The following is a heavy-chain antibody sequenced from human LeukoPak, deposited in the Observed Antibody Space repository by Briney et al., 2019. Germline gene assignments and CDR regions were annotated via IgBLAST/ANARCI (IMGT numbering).Heavy chain of an antibody. CDR3: ARVRDLIAAAGDY. CDR2: ISSSSSYI. D-gene: IGHD6-13*01. J-gene: IGHJ4*02. V-gene: IGHV3-21*01. CDR1: GFTFSSYS. Sequence: PGGSLGLSCAASGFTFSSYSMNWVRQAPGKGLEWVSSISSSSSYIYYADSAKGRFTISRDNAKNSLYLQMNSLRAEDTAVYYCARVRDLIAAAGDYWGQGTLVTVSS.